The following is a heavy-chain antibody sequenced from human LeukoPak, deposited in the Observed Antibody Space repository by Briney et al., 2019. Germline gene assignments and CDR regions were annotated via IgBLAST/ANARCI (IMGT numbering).Heavy chain of an antibody. CDR2: INPDSGGT. CDR3: ARDKANAAYYMDV. V-gene: IGHV1-2*02. D-gene: IGHD4/OR15-4a*01. Sequence: ASVKVSCKASGYTFTGYYMHWVRQAPGQGLEWMGWINPDSGGTNYAQKFQGRVTMTRDTSISTAYMELSRLRSDDTAVYYCARDKANAAYYMDVWGKGTTVTVSS. CDR1: GYTFTGYY. J-gene: IGHJ6*03.